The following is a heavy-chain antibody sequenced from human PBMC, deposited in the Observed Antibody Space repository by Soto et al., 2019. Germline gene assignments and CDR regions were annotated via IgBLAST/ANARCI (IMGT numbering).Heavy chain of an antibody. D-gene: IGHD1-1*01. CDR3: AKGGPAYNWNDYFDY. Sequence: GGSLRLSCAASGFTFDDYAMHWVRQAPGKGLEWVSGISWNSGSIGYADSVKGRFTISRDNAKNSLYLQMNSLRAEDTALYYCAKGGPAYNWNDYFDYWGQGTLVTVSS. V-gene: IGHV3-9*01. CDR2: ISWNSGSI. J-gene: IGHJ4*02. CDR1: GFTFDDYA.